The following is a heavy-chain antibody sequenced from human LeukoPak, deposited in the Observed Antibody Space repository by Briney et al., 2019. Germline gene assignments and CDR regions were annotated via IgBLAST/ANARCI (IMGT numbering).Heavy chain of an antibody. CDR1: GYTFTGYY. J-gene: IGHJ4*02. CDR3: ARDYLPHYYDSSGYYPPGYYFDY. D-gene: IGHD3-22*01. CDR2: INPNSGGT. V-gene: IGHV1-2*04. Sequence: ASVKVSCKASGYTFTGYYMHSVRQAPGQGLEWMGWINPNSGGTNYAQKFQGWVTMTRDTSISTAYMELSRLRSEDTAVYYCARDYLPHYYDSSGYYPPGYYFDYWGQGTLVTVSS.